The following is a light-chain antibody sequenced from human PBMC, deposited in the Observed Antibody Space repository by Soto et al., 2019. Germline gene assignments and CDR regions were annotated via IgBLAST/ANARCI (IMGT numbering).Light chain of an antibody. CDR1: QSVSSSY. V-gene: IGKV3-20*01. CDR2: GAS. Sequence: EIVLTPSPGTLSLSPGERATLSCRASQSVSSSYLAWYQQKPSQAPRLLIYGASSRATGIPERFSGSGSGTDFTLTISRLEPEDFAVYYCQQYDSSPQTFGQGTKVDIK. CDR3: QQYDSSPQT. J-gene: IGKJ1*01.